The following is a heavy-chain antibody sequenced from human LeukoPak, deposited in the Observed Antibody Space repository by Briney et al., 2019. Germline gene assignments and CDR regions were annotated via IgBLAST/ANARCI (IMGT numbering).Heavy chain of an antibody. Sequence: GGSLRLSCGASGFTFSSYSMNWVRQAPGKGLEWVSSISSSSSYIYYADSVKGRFTISRENAKSSLYLQMNSLRAEDTAVYYCARARYFDWLAPDFDAFDIWGQGTMVTVSS. J-gene: IGHJ3*02. V-gene: IGHV3-21*01. D-gene: IGHD3-9*01. CDR2: ISSSSSYI. CDR1: GFTFSSYS. CDR3: ARARYFDWLAPDFDAFDI.